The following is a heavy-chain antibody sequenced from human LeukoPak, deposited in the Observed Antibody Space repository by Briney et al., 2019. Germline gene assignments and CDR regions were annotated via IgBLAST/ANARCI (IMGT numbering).Heavy chain of an antibody. J-gene: IGHJ4*02. CDR2: IVVGSGNT. CDR1: GFTFTISA. V-gene: IGHV1-58*02. D-gene: IGHD2-15*01. CDR3: AAGWVCSGGSCYYYFDY. Sequence: GTSVKVSCKASGFTFTISAMQWVRQARGQRLEWIGWIVVGSGNTNYAQKFQERVTITRDMSTSTAYMELSSLRSEDTAVYYCAAGWVCSGGSCYYYFDYWGQGTLVTVSS.